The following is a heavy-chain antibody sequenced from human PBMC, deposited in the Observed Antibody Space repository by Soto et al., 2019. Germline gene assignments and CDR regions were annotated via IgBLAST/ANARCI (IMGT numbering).Heavy chain of an antibody. V-gene: IGHV3-74*01. D-gene: IGHD2-15*01. Sequence: GGSLRLSCAVSGFTFSDFGMHWVRKTPGKGLVWVSRINGDGTVTSYADSVKGRYTISRDNAKNTLYLQVNSLRAEDTAVYYCASASVADAFDIWGQGTMVTVSS. CDR3: ASASVADAFDI. CDR1: GFTFSDFG. J-gene: IGHJ3*02. CDR2: INGDGTVT.